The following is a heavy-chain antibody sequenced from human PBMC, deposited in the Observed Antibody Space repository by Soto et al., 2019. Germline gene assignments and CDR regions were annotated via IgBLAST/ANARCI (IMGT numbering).Heavy chain of an antibody. D-gene: IGHD3-22*01. CDR1: GFTFSSYA. Sequence: EVQLLESGGGLVQPGGSLRLSCAASGFTFSSYAMSWVRQAPGKGLEWISAISGSGGSTYYADSVKGRFTISRDNSKNTLYLQMNSLRAEDTAVYYCAKLPSSGYYRPRDYWGQGTLVTVSS. V-gene: IGHV3-23*01. CDR3: AKLPSSGYYRPRDY. J-gene: IGHJ4*02. CDR2: ISGSGGST.